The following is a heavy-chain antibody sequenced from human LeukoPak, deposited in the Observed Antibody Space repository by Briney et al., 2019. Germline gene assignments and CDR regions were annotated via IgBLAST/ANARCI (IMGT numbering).Heavy chain of an antibody. V-gene: IGHV3-30-3*01. CDR1: GFTFSSYA. D-gene: IGHD6-13*01. CDR2: ISYDGSNK. J-gene: IGHJ3*02. Sequence: GGSLGLSCAASGFTFSSYAMHWVRQAPGKGLEWVAVISYDGSNKYYADSVKGRFTISRDNSKNTLYLQMNSLRAEDTAVYYCARYFLFTNSWYSGAFDIWGQGTMVTVSS. CDR3: ARYFLFTNSWYSGAFDI.